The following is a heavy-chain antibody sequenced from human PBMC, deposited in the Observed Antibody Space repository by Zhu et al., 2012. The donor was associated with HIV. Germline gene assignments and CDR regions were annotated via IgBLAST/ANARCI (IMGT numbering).Heavy chain of an antibody. V-gene: IGHV4-61*01. CDR3: ARTVGAAASFYNYYMDV. Sequence: QVQLQESGPGLVKPSETLSLTCTVSGGSVSSGTYYWSWIRQPPGKRLEWIGFIYHSGSTNYNPSLKSRVALSVDTSKNQFSLKVTSVTAADTAIYYCARTVGAAASFYNYYMDVWGKGDHGHRLF. J-gene: IGHJ6*03. CDR1: GGSVSSGTYY. CDR2: IYHSGST. D-gene: IGHD6-13*01.